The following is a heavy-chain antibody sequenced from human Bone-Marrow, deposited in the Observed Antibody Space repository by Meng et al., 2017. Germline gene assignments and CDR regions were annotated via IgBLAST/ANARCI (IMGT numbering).Heavy chain of an antibody. J-gene: IGHJ3*02. CDR2: IIPIFGTA. D-gene: IGHD5-12*01. CDR3: AGENPPEGLYSGYYFLGGSGRAFDI. CDR1: GGTFSSYA. Sequence: SVKVSCKASGGTFSSYAISWVRQAPGQGLDWMGGIIPIFGTANYAQKFQGRGTITADESTSTAYMELSSLRSEDTAVYYLAGENPPEGLYSGYYFLGGSGRAFDIWGQGTMVTVSS. V-gene: IGHV1-69*13.